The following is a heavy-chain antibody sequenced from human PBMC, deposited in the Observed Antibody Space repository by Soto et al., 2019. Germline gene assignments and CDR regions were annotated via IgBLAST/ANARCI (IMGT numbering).Heavy chain of an antibody. V-gene: IGHV1-2*02. D-gene: IGHD3-3*01. Sequence: GASVKVSCKASGYTFTAYNVHWVRQAPGQGLEYMGWINPNTGGTNYLQMFQDRVTMTRDTSISTVYMELSRLTSDDTAVYYCARGPISPWGDFWSDYYTKRSQYGMDVWGQGTTVTVSS. J-gene: IGHJ6*02. CDR3: ARGPISPWGDFWSDYYTKRSQYGMDV. CDR2: INPNTGGT. CDR1: GYTFTAYN.